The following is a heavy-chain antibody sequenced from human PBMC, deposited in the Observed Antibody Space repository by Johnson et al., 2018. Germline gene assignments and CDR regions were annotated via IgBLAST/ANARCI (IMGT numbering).Heavy chain of an antibody. D-gene: IGHD6-19*01. Sequence: QVQLVQSGAEVKKPGSSVKVSCKASGGTFSSYAISWVRQAPGQGLEWMGGIIPIFGTAHYAQKFQGRVTITAAESTSTAYMELSSLRSAGTAVYYCASDGGNGYSSGWYDGAFDIWGQGTMVTVSS. V-gene: IGHV1-69*01. CDR1: GGTFSSYA. CDR2: IIPIFGTA. CDR3: ASDGGNGYSSGWYDGAFDI. J-gene: IGHJ3*02.